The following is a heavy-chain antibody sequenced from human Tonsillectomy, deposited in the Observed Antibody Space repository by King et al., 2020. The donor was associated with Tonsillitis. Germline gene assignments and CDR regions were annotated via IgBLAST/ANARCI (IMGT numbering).Heavy chain of an antibody. Sequence: VQRVETGGGLVQPGGSLRLSCAASGFTVSANYMSWVRQAPGKGLEWVSIIYSGGRTDYADSVKGRFTISRQNSKNTVYLQMNRLRAEDTAVYYCARARMQLWSYHFDYWGQGTLVTVSS. D-gene: IGHD5-18*01. CDR2: IYSGGRT. CDR3: ARARMQLWSYHFDY. J-gene: IGHJ4*02. V-gene: IGHV3-53*04. CDR1: GFTVSANY.